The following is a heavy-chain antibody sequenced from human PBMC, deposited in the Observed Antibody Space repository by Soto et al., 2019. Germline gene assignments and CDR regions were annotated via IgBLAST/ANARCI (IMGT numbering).Heavy chain of an antibody. V-gene: IGHV4-34*01. J-gene: IGHJ3*02. CDR2: MSHSGGT. CDR3: ARVARGTATTVVDAFDI. D-gene: IGHD1-1*01. CDR1: GGFVTSVSYY. Sequence: QVQLQQWGAGLLKPSETLSLTCAVYGGFVTSVSYYWSWIRQPPGKGLEWIGEMSHSGGTHFNPSLKSRVTISVDTSTTQFTLKRSSVTAADTALYYCARVARGTATTVVDAFDIWGPGTMVTVSS.